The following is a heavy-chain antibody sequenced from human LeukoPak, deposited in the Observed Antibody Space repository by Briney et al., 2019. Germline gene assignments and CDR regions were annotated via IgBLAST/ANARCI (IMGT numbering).Heavy chain of an antibody. CDR2: MNPNSGNT. CDR3: AREGYCSGGSCHERFDY. Sequence: ASVKVSCKASGYTFTSYDINWVRQATGQGLEWMGWMNPNSGNTGYAQKFQGRVTMTRNTSISTAHMELSSLRSEDTAVYYCAREGYCSGGSCHERFDYWGQGTLVTVSS. CDR1: GYTFTSYD. V-gene: IGHV1-8*01. J-gene: IGHJ4*02. D-gene: IGHD2-15*01.